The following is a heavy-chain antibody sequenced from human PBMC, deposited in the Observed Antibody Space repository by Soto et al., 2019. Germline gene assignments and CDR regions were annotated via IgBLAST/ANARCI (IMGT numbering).Heavy chain of an antibody. CDR3: AGRRQYSSSSGFDY. CDR2: IIPIFGTA. CDR1: GGTFSSYA. Sequence: GASVKVSCKASGGTFSSYAISWVRQAPGQGLEWMGGIIPIFGTANYAQKFQGRVTITADKSTSTAYMELSSLRSEDTAVYYCAGRRQYSSSSGFDYWGQGTLVTVSS. D-gene: IGHD6-6*01. V-gene: IGHV1-69*06. J-gene: IGHJ4*02.